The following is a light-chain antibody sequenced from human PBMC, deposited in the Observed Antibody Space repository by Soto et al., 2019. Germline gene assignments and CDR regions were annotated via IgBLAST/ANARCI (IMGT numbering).Light chain of an antibody. CDR2: EVS. V-gene: IGLV2-14*01. J-gene: IGLJ1*01. CDR3: SSYTTSNTPLYV. CDR1: SSDTAGYNY. Sequence: QSVLTQPASVSGSPGQSITISWTGTSSDTAGYNYVSWYQQHPGKAPKLMIYEVSNRPSGVSNRFSGSQSGNTASLTISGLQAEDEANYYCSSYTTSNTPLYVFGTGTKVTVL.